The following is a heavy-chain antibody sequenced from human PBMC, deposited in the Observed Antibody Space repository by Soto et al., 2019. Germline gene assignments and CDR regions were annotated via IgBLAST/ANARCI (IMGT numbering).Heavy chain of an antibody. CDR2: ISAAGDP. CDR1: GFTFRNYD. V-gene: IGHV3-13*05. CDR3: ARTDRDFYGLDV. Sequence: EVQLVESGGGLVQPGGSLRLSCEDSGFTFRNYDMHWVRQGTGKGLEWVSGISAAGDPDYADSVEGRFTISRENAQNSFFLQMNSLRVGDTAVYYSARTDRDFYGLDVWGQGTTVIVPS. J-gene: IGHJ6*02.